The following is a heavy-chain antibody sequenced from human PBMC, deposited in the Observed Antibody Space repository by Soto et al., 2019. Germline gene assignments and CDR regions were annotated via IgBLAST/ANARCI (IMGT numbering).Heavy chain of an antibody. D-gene: IGHD6-19*01. Sequence: PGGSLRLSCAASVFTFSSYAMHWVRQAPGKGLEWVAVISYDGSNKYYADSVKGRFTISRDNSKNTLYLQMNSLRAEDTAVYYCARFSEVAGFDYWGQGTLVTVSS. V-gene: IGHV3-30-3*01. CDR2: ISYDGSNK. CDR3: ARFSEVAGFDY. J-gene: IGHJ4*02. CDR1: VFTFSSYA.